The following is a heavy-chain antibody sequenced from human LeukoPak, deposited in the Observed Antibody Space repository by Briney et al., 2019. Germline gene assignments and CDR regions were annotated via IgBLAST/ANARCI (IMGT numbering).Heavy chain of an antibody. CDR3: ARGQGYYDSSGYYSSGWYFDL. CDR2: IYHSGST. J-gene: IGHJ2*01. CDR1: GGSISSGGYS. V-gene: IGHV4-30-2*01. D-gene: IGHD3-22*01. Sequence: SQTLSLTCAVSGGSISSGGYSWSWIRQPPGKGLEWIGHIYHSGSTYYNPSLKSRVTISVDRSKNQFSLKLSSVTAADTAVYYCARGQGYYDSSGYYSSGWYFDLWGRGTLVTVSS.